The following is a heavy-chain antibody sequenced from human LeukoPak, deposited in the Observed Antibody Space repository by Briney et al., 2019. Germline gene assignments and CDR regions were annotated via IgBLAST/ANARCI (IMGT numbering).Heavy chain of an antibody. CDR2: IYPGDSDT. Sequence: GESLKTSCKGSGYSFTSYWIGWVRQMPGKGLEWMGIIYPGDSDTRYSPSFQGQVTISADKSISTAYLQWSSLKASDTAMYYCARLRDYYDSSGHDFDYWGQGTLVTVSS. V-gene: IGHV5-51*01. CDR1: GYSFTSYW. CDR3: ARLRDYYDSSGHDFDY. J-gene: IGHJ4*02. D-gene: IGHD3-22*01.